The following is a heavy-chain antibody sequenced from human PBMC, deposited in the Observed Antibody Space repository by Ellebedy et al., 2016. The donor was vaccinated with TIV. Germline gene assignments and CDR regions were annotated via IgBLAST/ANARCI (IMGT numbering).Heavy chain of an antibody. J-gene: IGHJ4*02. CDR2: FDPEDGET. D-gene: IGHD3-22*01. CDR3: ARGGMIVEGFDY. Sequence: AASVKVSCKVSGYSLIELSMHWMRQVPGKGLEWMGGFDPEDGETTYSQKFQGRVTMSEDTSTDTSYMELSSLRSEDTAVYYCARGGMIVEGFDYWGQGSLVTVSS. V-gene: IGHV1-24*01. CDR1: GYSLIELS.